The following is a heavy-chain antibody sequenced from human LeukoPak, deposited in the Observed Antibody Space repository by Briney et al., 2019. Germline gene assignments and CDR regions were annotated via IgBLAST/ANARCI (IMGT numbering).Heavy chain of an antibody. J-gene: IGHJ4*02. CDR3: VRHSGGTTYDY. V-gene: IGHV4-34*01. Sequence: NPSETLSLTCAVYGGSFSGYYWSWIRQPPGKGLEWIGEINHSGSTNYNPSLKSRVTISGDTSKNQFSLKLSSVTAADTAVYYCVRHSGGTTYDYWGQGTLVTVSS. CDR1: GGSFSGYY. D-gene: IGHD1-7*01. CDR2: INHSGST.